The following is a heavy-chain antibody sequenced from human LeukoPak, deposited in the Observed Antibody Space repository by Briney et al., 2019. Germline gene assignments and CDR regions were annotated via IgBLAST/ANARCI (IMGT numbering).Heavy chain of an antibody. J-gene: IGHJ4*02. V-gene: IGHV3-23*01. D-gene: IGHD2-2*01. Sequence: PGGPLRLSCAASGFTFSSYAMSWVRQAPGKGLEWVSAISGSGGSTYYADSVKGRFTISRDNSKNTLYLQMNSLRAEDTAVYYCAKGSSKVVPAATFDYWGQGTLVTVSS. CDR2: ISGSGGST. CDR1: GFTFSSYA. CDR3: AKGSSKVVPAATFDY.